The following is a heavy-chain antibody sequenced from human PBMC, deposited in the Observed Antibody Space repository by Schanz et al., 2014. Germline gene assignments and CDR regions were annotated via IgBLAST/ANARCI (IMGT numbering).Heavy chain of an antibody. CDR2: IIPIHGIV. Sequence: QVQLVQSEAEVKKPGSSVKVSCKASGGTFSSYTISWVRQAPGQGLEWMGRIIPIHGIVNYAQRFQDRVRITADKSTSTAYMELSSLRSDDTAVYYCARGGDPEDVFDIWGQGTSLTVSS. CDR3: ARGGDPEDVFDI. CDR1: GGTFSSYT. V-gene: IGHV1-69*02. D-gene: IGHD2-21*01. J-gene: IGHJ3*02.